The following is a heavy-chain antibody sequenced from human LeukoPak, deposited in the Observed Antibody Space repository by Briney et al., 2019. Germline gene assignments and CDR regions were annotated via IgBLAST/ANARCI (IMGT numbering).Heavy chain of an antibody. CDR2: IYYSGST. CDR3: ARDIWGISLSAEDAFDI. CDR1: GGSISSSSYY. D-gene: IGHD3-16*01. V-gene: IGHV4-39*07. J-gene: IGHJ3*02. Sequence: SETLSLTCTVSGGSISSSSYYWGWIRQPPGKGLEWIGSIYYSGSTYYNPSLKSRVTISVDTSKNQFSLKLSSVTAADTAVYYCARDIWGISLSAEDAFDIWGQRTMVTVSS.